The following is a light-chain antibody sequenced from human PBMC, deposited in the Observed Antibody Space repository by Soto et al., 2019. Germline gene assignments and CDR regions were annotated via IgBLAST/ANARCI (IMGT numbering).Light chain of an antibody. J-gene: IGKJ2*01. CDR1: QSVSSSY. CDR2: GAS. Sequence: IVLTQSPGTLSLSPGERATLSCRASQSVSSSYLAWYQQKPDQAPRLLIYGASTRATGIPARFSGSGSGTEFTLTISSLQSEDYAVYYCQQYNNWPPYTFGQGTKVDIK. CDR3: QQYNNWPPYT. V-gene: IGKV3-15*01.